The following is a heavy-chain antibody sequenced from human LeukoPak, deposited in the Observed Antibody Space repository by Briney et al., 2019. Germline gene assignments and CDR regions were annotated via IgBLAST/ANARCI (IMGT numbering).Heavy chain of an antibody. D-gene: IGHD6-19*01. Sequence: LGESLRISCKGSGYSFTSYWIGWVRQIPGKGLEWMGIIYPGDSDTRYSPSFQGQVTISADKSISTAYLQWSSLKASDTAMYYCARLHSSGWYSWFDPWGQGTLVTVSS. V-gene: IGHV5-51*01. CDR1: GYSFTSYW. CDR3: ARLHSSGWYSWFDP. J-gene: IGHJ5*02. CDR2: IYPGDSDT.